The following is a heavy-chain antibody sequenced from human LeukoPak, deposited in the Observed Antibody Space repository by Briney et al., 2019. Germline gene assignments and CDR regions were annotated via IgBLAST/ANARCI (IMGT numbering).Heavy chain of an antibody. D-gene: IGHD5-18*01. V-gene: IGHV3-23*01. J-gene: IGHJ4*02. CDR2: ISGSGGST. CDR3: AKDRVQLWLGSVDY. Sequence: PSETLSLTCTVSGGSISSYQWSWIRQPPGKGLEWVSAISGSGGSTCYADSVKGRFTISRDNSKNTLYLQMNSLRAEDTAVYYCAKDRVQLWLGSVDYWGQGTLVTVSS. CDR1: GGSISSYQ.